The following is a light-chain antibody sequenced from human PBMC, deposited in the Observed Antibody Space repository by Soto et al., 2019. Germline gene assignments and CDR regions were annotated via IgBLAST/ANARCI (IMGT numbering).Light chain of an antibody. J-gene: IGKJ3*01. CDR1: QDSRNF. Sequence: DIQMTQSPTSLSASVGDRVTITCRESQDSRNFVAWYQQKPGKAPKLLIYAPSTLQSGVPSPFSGSGSGTDFTLSVNSLQPEGVAKYSCQKYSSVPVFGPGTKVEIK. CDR2: APS. V-gene: IGKV1-27*01. CDR3: QKYSSVPV.